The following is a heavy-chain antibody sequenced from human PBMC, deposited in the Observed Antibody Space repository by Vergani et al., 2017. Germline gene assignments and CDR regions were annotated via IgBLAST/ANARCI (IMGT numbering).Heavy chain of an antibody. CDR1: GFTFDDYA. CDR2: ISWNSGSI. Sequence: VQLVESGGGLVQPGRSLRLSCAASGFTFDDYAMHWVRQAPGKGLEWVSGISWNSGSIGYADSVKGRFTISRDNAKNSLYLQMNSLRAEDTALYYCAKGDFGDYVGVVDYWGQGTLVTVSS. CDR3: AKGDFGDYVGVVDY. J-gene: IGHJ4*02. V-gene: IGHV3-9*01. D-gene: IGHD4-17*01.